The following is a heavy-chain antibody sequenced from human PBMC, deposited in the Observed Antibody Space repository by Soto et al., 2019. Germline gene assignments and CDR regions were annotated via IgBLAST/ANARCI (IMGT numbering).Heavy chain of an antibody. J-gene: IGHJ5*02. V-gene: IGHV1-18*01. CDR1: GYTFTSYG. CDR2: ISAYNGNT. Sequence: ASVKVSCKASGYTFTSYGISWVRQAPGQGLEWMGWISAYNGNTNYAQKLQGRVTMTTDTSISTAYMELSRLRSDDTAVYYCAREGSAAAGTWFDPWGQGTLVTVSS. D-gene: IGHD6-13*01. CDR3: AREGSAAAGTWFDP.